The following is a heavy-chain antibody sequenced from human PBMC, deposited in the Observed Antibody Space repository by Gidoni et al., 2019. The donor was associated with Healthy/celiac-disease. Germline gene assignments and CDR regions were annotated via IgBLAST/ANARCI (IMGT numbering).Heavy chain of an antibody. Sequence: QVQLVQSGAEVKKPGASVKVSCKAAGCTFTRDGISWVRQAPGLGLEWMGWISAYNGNTNYAQKLQCRVTMTTDSSTSTAYIGLRGLRSDDAAVYFCASYGREGRYFDWLLPDFDYLGQVTLFTVSS. CDR3: ASYGREGRYFDWLLPDFDY. J-gene: IGHJ4*02. CDR2: ISAYNGNT. V-gene: IGHV1-18*01. CDR1: GCTFTRDG. D-gene: IGHD3-9*01.